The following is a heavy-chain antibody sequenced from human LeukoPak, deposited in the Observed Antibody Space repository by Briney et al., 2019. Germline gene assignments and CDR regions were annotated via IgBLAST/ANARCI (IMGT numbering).Heavy chain of an antibody. CDR3: ASANWYFDL. CDR1: GGSFSGYY. V-gene: IGHV4-34*01. Sequence: KASETLSLTCAVYGGSFSGYYWSWIRQPPGKGLEWIGEINHRGSTNYNPSLKSRVTISVDTSKNQFSLKLSPVTAADTAVYYCASANWYFDLWGRGTLVTVSS. CDR2: INHRGST. J-gene: IGHJ2*01.